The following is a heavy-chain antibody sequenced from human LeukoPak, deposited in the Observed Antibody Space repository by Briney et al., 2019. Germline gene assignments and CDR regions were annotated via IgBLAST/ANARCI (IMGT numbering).Heavy chain of an antibody. CDR1: GFTVSSNY. CDR3: AKKGVTQGGFDY. CDR2: ISVSGNT. J-gene: IGHJ4*02. V-gene: IGHV3-53*01. Sequence: GGSLRLSCAASGFTVSSNYMSWVRQGPGKGLEWVSAISVSGNTYHADSVKGRFTISRDSSKNTLYLQMNSLRAGDAAVYYCAKKGVTQGGFDYWGQGALVTVSS. D-gene: IGHD3-16*01.